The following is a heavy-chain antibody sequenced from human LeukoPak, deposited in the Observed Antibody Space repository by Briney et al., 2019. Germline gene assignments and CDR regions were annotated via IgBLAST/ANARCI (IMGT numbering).Heavy chain of an antibody. V-gene: IGHV3-7*01. Sequence: PGGSLRLSCAASGFTFSSYWMSWVRQAPGKGLEWMANIKQDGSEKYYVDSVEGRFTISRDNAKNSLYLQMNSLRAEDTAVYYCARDTAGRYYYYMDVWGKGTTVTVSS. CDR1: GFTFSSYW. J-gene: IGHJ6*03. CDR3: ARDTAGRYYYYMDV. D-gene: IGHD2-8*02. CDR2: IKQDGSEK.